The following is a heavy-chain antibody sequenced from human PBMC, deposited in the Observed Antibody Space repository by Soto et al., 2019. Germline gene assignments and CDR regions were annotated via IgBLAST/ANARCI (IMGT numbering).Heavy chain of an antibody. CDR3: ARASRFVRCANGVCWTNFFDY. V-gene: IGHV3-7*01. Sequence: EVQLVESGGGLVQPGGSLRLSCAASGFTFSSYWMNWVRQAPGKGLEWVANIKQDGSEKYYVDSVKGRFTIPRDNAKNSLYLQMNSLRAEDTAVYYCARASRFVRCANGVCWTNFFDYWGQGTLVTVSS. CDR2: IKQDGSEK. J-gene: IGHJ4*02. D-gene: IGHD2-8*01. CDR1: GFTFSSYW.